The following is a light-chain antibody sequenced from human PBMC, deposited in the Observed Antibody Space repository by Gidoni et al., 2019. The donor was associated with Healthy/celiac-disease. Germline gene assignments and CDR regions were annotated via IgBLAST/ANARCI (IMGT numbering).Light chain of an antibody. J-gene: IGKJ1*01. CDR2: AAS. CDR3: QQSYSTPRT. Sequence: DIQMTQSPSSLSASVGDRVTITCRASQSISSYLNWYQQKPGKAPKLLIYAASSLQSGVPSRFSGSGSGTDFTLTISSLHPEDFATYYCQQSYSTPRTFXQXTKVXIK. V-gene: IGKV1-39*01. CDR1: QSISSY.